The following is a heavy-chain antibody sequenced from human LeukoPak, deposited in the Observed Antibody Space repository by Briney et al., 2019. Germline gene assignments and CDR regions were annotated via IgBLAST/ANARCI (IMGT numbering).Heavy chain of an antibody. CDR2: INHSGST. V-gene: IGHV4-34*01. CDR3: ARGSPTMVRGVIIATIRSCYYYYYMDV. D-gene: IGHD3-10*01. J-gene: IGHJ6*03. Sequence: PSETLSLTCAVYGGSFSGYYWSWIRQPPGKGLEWIGEINHSGSTNYNPSLKSRVTISVDTSKNQFSLKLSSVTAADTAVYYCARGSPTMVRGVIIATIRSCYYYYYMDVWGKGTTVTVSS. CDR1: GGSFSGYY.